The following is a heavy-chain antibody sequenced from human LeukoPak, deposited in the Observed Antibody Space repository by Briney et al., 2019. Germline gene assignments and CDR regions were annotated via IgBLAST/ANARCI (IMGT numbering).Heavy chain of an antibody. D-gene: IGHD1-26*01. CDR3: AKDSGSYPDYFDY. CDR2: ISGSGGST. J-gene: IGHJ4*02. CDR1: GFTFSSYS. V-gene: IGHV3-23*01. Sequence: GALGLSWAASGFTFSSYSLGWVRPAPGEGLGVGSAISGSGGSTYYADSVKGRFTISRDNSKNTLYLQMNSLRAEDTAVYYCAKDSGSYPDYFDYWGQGTLVTVSS.